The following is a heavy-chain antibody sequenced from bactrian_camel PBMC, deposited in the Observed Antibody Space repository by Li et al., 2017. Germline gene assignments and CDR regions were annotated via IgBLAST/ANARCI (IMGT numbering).Heavy chain of an antibody. CDR1: GYTFNTY. Sequence: HVQLVESGGGSALAGGSVRLSCAASGYTFNTYSWFRQAPGEGLEIIATIDGAGTSTYYYIDSVKGRFTISRDNAKNTLYLQLSRLKPEDTAMYYCAADTERAGSSSYCSDFAYWGQGTQVTVS. CDR3: AADTERAGSSSYCSDFAY. CDR2: IDGAGTST. V-gene: IGHV3-2*01. D-gene: IGHD6*01. J-gene: IGHJ6*01.